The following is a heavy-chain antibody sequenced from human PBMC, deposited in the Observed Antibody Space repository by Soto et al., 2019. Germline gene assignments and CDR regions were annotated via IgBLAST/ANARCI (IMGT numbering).Heavy chain of an antibody. J-gene: IGHJ4*02. CDR2: ISAQNGNT. CDR3: ARGWYGDY. Sequence: QVHLVQSGAEVKKPGASVKVSCKGSGYTFTSYGITWVRQAPGQGLEWMGWISAQNGNTDYAQRLQGRVTVTRDTSPSTAYMELRSLRSDDTAVYYCARGWYGDYWGQGALVTVSS. V-gene: IGHV1-18*01. D-gene: IGHD2-15*01. CDR1: GYTFTSYG.